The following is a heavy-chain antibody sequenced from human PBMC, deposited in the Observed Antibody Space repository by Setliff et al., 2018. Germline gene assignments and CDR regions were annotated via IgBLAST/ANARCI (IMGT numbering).Heavy chain of an antibody. J-gene: IGHJ4*02. D-gene: IGHD7-27*01. CDR1: GGSFSGYY. Sequence: PSETLSLTCAVYGGSFSGYYWSWIRQPPGKGLEWIGEINHSGSTNYNPSLKSRVTISVDTSKNQFSLKLSSVTAADTAVYYCARRTLWIWGPGDAYWGQGTLVTVSS. CDR3: ARRTLWIWGPGDAY. V-gene: IGHV4-34*01. CDR2: INHSGST.